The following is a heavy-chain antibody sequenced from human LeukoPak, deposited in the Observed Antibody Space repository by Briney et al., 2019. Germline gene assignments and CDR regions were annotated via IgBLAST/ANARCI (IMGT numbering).Heavy chain of an antibody. Sequence: SETLSLTCTVSGGSISSYCWSWIRQPPGKGLEWIGYIYYSGGTNYNPSLQSRLTISVDTSKNQFSLKLSSVTAADTAAYYCARHFTPAAAGCFDYWGQGKLVTVSS. CDR3: ARHFTPAAAGCFDY. J-gene: IGHJ4*02. D-gene: IGHD6-13*01. CDR1: GGSISSYC. V-gene: IGHV4-59*08. CDR2: IYYSGGT.